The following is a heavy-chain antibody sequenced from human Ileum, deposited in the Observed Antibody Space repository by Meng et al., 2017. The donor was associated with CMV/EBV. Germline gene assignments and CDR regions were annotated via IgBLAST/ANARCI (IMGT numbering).Heavy chain of an antibody. CDR2: ISDGGTEK. CDR1: GFTFSNYW. J-gene: IGHJ4*02. V-gene: IGHV3-33*08. CDR3: ARDNRDWAFDY. Sequence: GESLKISCAASGFTFSNYWMSWARQAPGKGLEWVAHISDGGTEKHYADSVKGRFTISRDRSKNTLFLQMNNLKPEDTAVYYCARDNRDWAFDYWGQGTLVTVSS. D-gene: IGHD2-21*02.